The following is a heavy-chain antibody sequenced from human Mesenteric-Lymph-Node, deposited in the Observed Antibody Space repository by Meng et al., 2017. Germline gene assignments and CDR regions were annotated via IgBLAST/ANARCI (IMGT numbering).Heavy chain of an antibody. CDR2: IHTSDSLI. Sequence: GGSLRLSCAVSGLTFSSIEMDWFRQAPGTGLEWVSHIHTSDSLINYADSVKGRFTISRDNSKNTLYLQMNSLRAEDTAVYYCAREYAITRWFGELTALDYWGQGTLVAVSS. J-gene: IGHJ4*02. CDR3: AREYAITRWFGELTALDY. CDR1: GLTFSSIE. V-gene: IGHV3-48*03. D-gene: IGHD3-10*01.